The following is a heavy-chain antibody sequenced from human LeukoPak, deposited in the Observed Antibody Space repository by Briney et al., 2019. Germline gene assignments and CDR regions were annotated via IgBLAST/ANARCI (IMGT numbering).Heavy chain of an antibody. D-gene: IGHD6-19*01. J-gene: IGHJ4*02. Sequence: KPGESLKISCKGSGYRFTNYWIGWVGQMPGKGLEWMGIIYPGDSDIRYSPSFQGQVTISADKSISTAYLQWSSLKASDTAMYYCARQNSGWEKGTIDYWGQGTLVTVSS. CDR3: ARQNSGWEKGTIDY. CDR2: IYPGDSDI. CDR1: GYRFTNYW. V-gene: IGHV5-51*01.